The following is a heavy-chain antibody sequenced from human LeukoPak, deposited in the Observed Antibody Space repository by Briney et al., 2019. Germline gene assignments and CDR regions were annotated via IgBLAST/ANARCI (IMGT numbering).Heavy chain of an antibody. CDR1: GGSISSYY. J-gene: IGHJ4*02. CDR2: IYYSGST. D-gene: IGHD3-16*02. Sequence: SETLSLTCTVSGGSISSYYCSWIRQPPGKGLEWIGYIYYSGSTNYNPSLKSRVTISIDTSKNQFSLKLSSVTAADTAVYYCARGGTPYDYVWGSYRRKGQFYFDYWGQGTLVTVSS. CDR3: ARGGTPYDYVWGSYRRKGQFYFDY. V-gene: IGHV4-59*12.